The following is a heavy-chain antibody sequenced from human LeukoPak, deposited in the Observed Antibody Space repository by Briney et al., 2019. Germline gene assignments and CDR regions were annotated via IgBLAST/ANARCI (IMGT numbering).Heavy chain of an antibody. CDR1: GFTFNGYG. J-gene: IGHJ4*02. CDR3: ANTPIAVEPPGEY. V-gene: IGHV3-30*18. Sequence: PGRSLRLSCAASGFTFNGYGMHWVRQAPGKGLEWVAVISYDGGNKYYADSVKGRFTISRDNIKNTLYLQMNSLRAEDTAVYYCANTPIAVEPPGEYWGQGTLVTVSS. CDR2: ISYDGGNK. D-gene: IGHD6-19*01.